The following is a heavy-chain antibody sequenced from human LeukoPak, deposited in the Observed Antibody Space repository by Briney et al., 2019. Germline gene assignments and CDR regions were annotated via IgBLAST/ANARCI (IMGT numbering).Heavy chain of an antibody. V-gene: IGHV1-2*02. CDR2: INPNSGDT. D-gene: IGHD3-10*01. CDR3: ARAGCGSGSHCADYYYGLDA. J-gene: IGHJ6*02. Sequence: ASVKVSCKASGYTFNNYGVSWVRQAPGEGLEWMGWINPNSGDTKYAQKFQGRVTMTRDTSISTASMEVSRLTSDDTAIYSCARAGCGSGSHCADYYYGLDAWGQGTTVTVSS. CDR1: GYTFNNYG.